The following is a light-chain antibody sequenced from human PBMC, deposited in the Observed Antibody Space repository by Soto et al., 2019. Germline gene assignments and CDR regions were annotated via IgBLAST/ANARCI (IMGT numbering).Light chain of an antibody. CDR1: QSVSSN. J-gene: IGKJ1*01. V-gene: IGKV3-15*01. Sequence: EIVMTQSPATLSVSPGERATLSCRASQSVSSNLAWYQQKPGQAPRLLIYGASTRATGIPARFSGSGSGTDFTLTFSSLQSEDFAVYYCQQYNNWPRWTLGQGTKVDIK. CDR2: GAS. CDR3: QQYNNWPRWT.